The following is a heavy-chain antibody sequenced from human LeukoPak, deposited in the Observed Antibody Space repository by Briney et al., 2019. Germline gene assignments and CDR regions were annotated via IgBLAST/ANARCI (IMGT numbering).Heavy chain of an antibody. D-gene: IGHD5-18*01. J-gene: IGHJ4*02. CDR1: GFTFSRYA. CDR3: ARVDTAMGSLDY. Sequence: GGSLRLSCAASGFTFSRYAMHWVRQAPGKGMEGVAIVWYDGSNENYVDSVKGRFTISRDNAKNTLYLQMNSLGAEVTAVYFCARVDTAMGSLDYWGQGTLVTVSS. CDR2: VWYDGSNE. V-gene: IGHV3-33*01.